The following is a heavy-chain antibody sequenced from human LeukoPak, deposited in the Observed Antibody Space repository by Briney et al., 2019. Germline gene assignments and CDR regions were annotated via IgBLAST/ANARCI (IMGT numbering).Heavy chain of an antibody. V-gene: IGHV4-34*01. CDR3: ARGRRHDYVWGSYRHAFDI. CDR2: INHSGST. D-gene: IGHD3-16*02. J-gene: IGHJ3*02. CDR1: GGSFSGYY. Sequence: SETLSLTCAVYGGSFSGYYWSWIRQPPGKGLEWIGEINHSGSTNYNPSLKSRVTISVDTSKNQFSLKLSSVTAADTAVYYCARGRRHDYVWGSYRHAFDIWGQGTMVTVSS.